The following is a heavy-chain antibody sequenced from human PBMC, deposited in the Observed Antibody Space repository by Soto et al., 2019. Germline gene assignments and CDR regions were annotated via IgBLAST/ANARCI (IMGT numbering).Heavy chain of an antibody. V-gene: IGHV2-26*01. J-gene: IGHJ3*02. D-gene: IGHD3-10*01. CDR3: ARVPYSYGGGAFDI. Sequence: QVTLKESGPVLVKPTETLTLTCTVSGFSLSNARMGVSWIRQPPGKALEWLAHIFSNDEKSYSTSLKSRLTIAKDTPKGRVVLTMSNLDLGDTAKYSCARVPYSYGGGAFDIWGQGTMVTVSS. CDR1: GFSLSNARMG. CDR2: IFSNDEK.